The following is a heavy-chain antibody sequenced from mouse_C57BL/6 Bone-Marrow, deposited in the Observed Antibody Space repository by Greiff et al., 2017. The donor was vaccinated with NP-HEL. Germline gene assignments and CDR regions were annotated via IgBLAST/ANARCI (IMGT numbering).Heavy chain of an antibody. CDR1: GFTFSSYA. V-gene: IGHV5-9-1*02. J-gene: IGHJ4*01. CDR3: TREYYSGSSVYAMDY. CDR2: ISSGGDYI. D-gene: IGHD1-1*01. Sequence: EVKLMESGEGLVKPGGSLKLSCAASGFTFSSYAMSWVRQTPEKRLEWVAYISSGGDYIYYADTVKGRFTISRDNARNTLYLQMSSLKSEDTAMYYCTREYYSGSSVYAMDYWGQGTSVTVSS.